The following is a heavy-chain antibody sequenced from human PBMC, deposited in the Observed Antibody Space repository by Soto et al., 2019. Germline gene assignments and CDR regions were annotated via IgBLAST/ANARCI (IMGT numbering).Heavy chain of an antibody. D-gene: IGHD6-13*01. CDR1: GYTFTSYD. V-gene: IGHV1-8*01. J-gene: IGHJ4*02. CDR3: ARGRGAAAGTQGGNFDY. CDR2: RNPNSGNT. Sequence: QVQLVQSGAEVKKPGASVKVSCKASGYTFTSYDINWVRQATGQGLEWMGWRNPNSGNTGYAQKLHGRVTMTRNTSISTAYMEMSSLRSEDTAVYYCARGRGAAAGTQGGNFDYWGQGTLVTVSS.